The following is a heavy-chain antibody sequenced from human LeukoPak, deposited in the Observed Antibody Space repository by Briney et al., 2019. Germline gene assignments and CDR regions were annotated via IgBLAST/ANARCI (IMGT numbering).Heavy chain of an antibody. J-gene: IGHJ4*02. CDR3: AKDRNYYDSSGYHDY. Sequence: GRSLRLSCAASGFTFDHYAMPWVRQAPGKGLEWVSGISWNSGSIGYADSVKGRFTISRDNAKNSLYLQMNSLRAEDTALYYCAKDRNYYDSSGYHDYWGQGTLVTVSS. D-gene: IGHD3-22*01. V-gene: IGHV3-9*01. CDR2: ISWNSGSI. CDR1: GFTFDHYA.